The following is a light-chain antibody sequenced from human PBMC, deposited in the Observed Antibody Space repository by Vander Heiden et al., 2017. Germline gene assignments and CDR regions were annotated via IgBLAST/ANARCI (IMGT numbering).Light chain of an antibody. V-gene: IGLV2-8*01. Sequence: SALTHPPYASGSLGQSVNIPCTGTRSDDGAHNYVAWYQQHPGKVPKLLIFQVTKRPSGVPARFSGSKSGNMASLTVSGLQAEDEAAYYCSSYGGDDNFVVFGGGTNLTVL. J-gene: IGLJ2*01. CDR3: SSYGGDDNFVV. CDR2: QVT. CDR1: RSDDGAHNY.